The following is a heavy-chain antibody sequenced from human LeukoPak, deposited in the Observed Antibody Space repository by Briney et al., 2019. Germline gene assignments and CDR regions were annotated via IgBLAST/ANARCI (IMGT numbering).Heavy chain of an antibody. CDR1: GFTFSRYW. J-gene: IGHJ4*02. Sequence: GGSLRLSCVASGFTFSRYWMHWVRQAPGKGLVWVSRINSDGRSTYYADSVKGRFTISRDNSKNTLYLQMNSLRAEDTAVYYCAKRGLGTFYYFDYWGQGTLVTVSS. CDR2: INSDGRST. CDR3: AKRGLGTFYYFDY. D-gene: IGHD7-27*01. V-gene: IGHV3-74*01.